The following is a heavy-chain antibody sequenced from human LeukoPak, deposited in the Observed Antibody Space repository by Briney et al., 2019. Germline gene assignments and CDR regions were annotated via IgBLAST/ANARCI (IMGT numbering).Heavy chain of an antibody. D-gene: IGHD4-17*01. CDR2: ITWNSGSI. CDR3: AKGGYDYGVLLGAFDI. J-gene: IGHJ3*02. CDR1: GFTFDDYA. Sequence: GGSLRLSCAASGFTFDDYAMHWVRQPPGKGLEWVSGITWNSGSIDYGDSVKGRFTISRDNAKNSLYLQMNSLRAEDTALYYCAKGGYDYGVLLGAFDIWGQGTMVTVSS. V-gene: IGHV3-9*01.